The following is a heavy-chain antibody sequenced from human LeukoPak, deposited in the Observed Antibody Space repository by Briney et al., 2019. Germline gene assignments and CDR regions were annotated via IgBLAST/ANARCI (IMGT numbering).Heavy chain of an antibody. CDR2: IYSRGST. V-gene: IGHV4-4*07. J-gene: IGHJ5*02. CDR1: VGSINNYY. D-gene: IGHD3-22*01. Sequence: SETLSLTCTVSVGSINNYYWSWIRQPAGKGPEWIGHIYSRGSTNYNPSLKSRVTMSVDTSKNQFSLKLSSVTAADTAVYYCARTPIYYYDNSGYFTWGQGTLVTVSS. CDR3: ARTPIYYYDNSGYFT.